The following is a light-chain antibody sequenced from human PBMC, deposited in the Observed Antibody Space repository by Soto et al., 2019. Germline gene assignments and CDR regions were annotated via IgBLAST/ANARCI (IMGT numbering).Light chain of an antibody. J-gene: IGKJ5*01. V-gene: IGKV1-5*01. Sequence: DIQMTQSPSTLSASVGDRVTITFRASQSISSWLAWYQQKPGKAPKLLIYDASSLESGVPSRFSGSGSGTDFTLTISSLQPEDFATYYCQQYNTYSTFGQGTRLEIK. CDR3: QQYNTYST. CDR1: QSISSW. CDR2: DAS.